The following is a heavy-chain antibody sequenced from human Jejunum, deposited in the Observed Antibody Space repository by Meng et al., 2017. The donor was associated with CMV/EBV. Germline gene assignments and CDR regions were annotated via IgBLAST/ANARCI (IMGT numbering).Heavy chain of an antibody. Sequence: NADSYWNWIRQSPGKGLEWIGYIYYTGSAYYTPSLKSRLNMSVDTSKNQFSLHLSSVTAADTAVYYCARAYAYYYDSSVYYFDYWGQGALVTVSS. D-gene: IGHD3-22*01. J-gene: IGHJ4*02. CDR1: NADSY. CDR2: IYYTGSA. CDR3: ARAYAYYYDSSVYYFDY. V-gene: IGHV4-30-4*08.